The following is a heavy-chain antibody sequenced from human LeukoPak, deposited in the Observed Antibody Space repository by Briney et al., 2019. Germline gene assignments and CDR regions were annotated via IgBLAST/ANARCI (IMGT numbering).Heavy chain of an antibody. V-gene: IGHV3-30*02. J-gene: IGHJ4*02. Sequence: PGGSLRLSCAASGLPFSHSGMHWVRQAPGKGLEWVAFIRYDGSNKYYADSVKSRFTISRDNSKNALYLQMNSLRGEDTAVYYCFGITVTDVPYWGQGTLVTVSS. CDR1: GLPFSHSG. CDR2: IRYDGSNK. D-gene: IGHD1-7*01. CDR3: FGITVTDVPY.